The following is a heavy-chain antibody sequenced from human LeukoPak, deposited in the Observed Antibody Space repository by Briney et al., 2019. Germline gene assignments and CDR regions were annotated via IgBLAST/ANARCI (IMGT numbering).Heavy chain of an antibody. J-gene: IGHJ4*02. D-gene: IGHD6-13*01. CDR3: GRDAKAYGSSCDY. CDR2: IDPSDSYT. Sequence: GESLKISCKGSGYSFTTYWISWVRQMPGKGLEWMGRIDPSDSYTNYSPSFQGHVTISADKSFSTAYLQWTSLKASDTAMYYCGRDAKAYGSSCDYWGQGTLVTVSS. V-gene: IGHV5-10-1*01. CDR1: GYSFTTYW.